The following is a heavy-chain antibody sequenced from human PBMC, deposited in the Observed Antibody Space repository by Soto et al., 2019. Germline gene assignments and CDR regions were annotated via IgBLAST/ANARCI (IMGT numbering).Heavy chain of an antibody. V-gene: IGHV3-23*01. CDR2: ISGSADST. D-gene: IGHD2-2*01. CDR3: AKVGDGSCSRTSCLFHFDY. J-gene: IGHJ4*02. Sequence: EVQLLESGGSLVQPGGSLRLSCAASGFTFSTYAMSWVRQAPGKGLGWVSTISGSADSTFYADSVKGRFTISRDNSKNTLYLQMNSLRVEDTAVYYCAKVGDGSCSRTSCLFHFDYWGQGTLATVSS. CDR1: GFTFSTYA.